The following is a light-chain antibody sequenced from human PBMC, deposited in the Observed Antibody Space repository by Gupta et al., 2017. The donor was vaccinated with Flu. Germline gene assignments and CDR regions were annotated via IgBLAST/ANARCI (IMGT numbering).Light chain of an antibody. CDR2: EVN. V-gene: IGLV2-8*01. CDR3: CSFAGKNVSV. Sequence: QSALTQPPSASGSLGQSVTISCRGTRSDIGAYNYVSWYKHRPGDPPPLILYEVNKRPSGVPDRFSGSKSGNTASLTVSGLQAEDDADYYCCSFAGKNVSVFGTGTSVSV. CDR1: RSDIGAYNY. J-gene: IGLJ1*01.